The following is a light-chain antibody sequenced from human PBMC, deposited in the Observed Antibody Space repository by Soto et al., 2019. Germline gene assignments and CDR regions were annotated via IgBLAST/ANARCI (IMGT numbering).Light chain of an antibody. Sequence: ETVLTQSPGTLSLSPGETATLSCRASQSVISDYLAWYQQKPDQAPRLVIYGASGRAAGIPDRFNGSGSGTDFTLTISRLEPEDFAMYYCQQYGSSVFTFGQWTKLEIK. CDR2: GAS. V-gene: IGKV3-20*01. CDR3: QQYGSSVFT. CDR1: QSVISDY. J-gene: IGKJ2*01.